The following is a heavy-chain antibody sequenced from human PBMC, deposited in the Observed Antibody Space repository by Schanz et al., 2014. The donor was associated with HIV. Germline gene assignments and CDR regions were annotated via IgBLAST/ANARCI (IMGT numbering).Heavy chain of an antibody. CDR2: MYYSGST. CDR3: ARVPPPSKGLPWGDYYYGLDV. D-gene: IGHD3-16*01. CDR1: GGSISSYY. J-gene: IGHJ6*02. V-gene: IGHV4-59*01. Sequence: QVQLQESGPGLVKPSETLSLICTVSGGSISSYYWSWIRQPPGKGLEWIGNMYYSGSTNYNPSLKSRVTISVDTSKNQFSLKLTSVTAADTAVYYRARVPPPSKGLPWGDYYYGLDVWGQGTSVTVSS.